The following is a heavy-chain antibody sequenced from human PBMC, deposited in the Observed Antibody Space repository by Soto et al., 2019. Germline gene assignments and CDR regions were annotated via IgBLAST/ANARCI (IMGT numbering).Heavy chain of an antibody. CDR3: AKDYLAAPTRRVLFLFDP. V-gene: IGHV3-30*18. CDR2: ISYDGSNK. CDR1: GFTFSSYG. Sequence: PGGSLRLSCAASGFTFSSYGMHWVRQAPGKGLEWVAVISYDGSNKYYADSVKGRFTISRDNSKNTLYLQMNSLRAEDTAVYYCAKDYLAAPTRRVLFLFDPCGQGTLVTGSS. J-gene: IGHJ5*02. D-gene: IGHD6-6*01.